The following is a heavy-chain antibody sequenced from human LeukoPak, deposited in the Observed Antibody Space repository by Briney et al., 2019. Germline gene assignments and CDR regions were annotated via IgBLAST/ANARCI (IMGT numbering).Heavy chain of an antibody. V-gene: IGHV4-59*01. CDR1: GGSISSYY. Sequence: SETLSLTCTVSGGSISSYYWSWIRQPPGKGLEWIGYIYYSGSTNYNPSLESRVTISVDTSKNQFSLKLSSVTAADTAVYYCARYGSGRGQYYYYYYMDVWGKGTTVTVSS. CDR2: IYYSGST. CDR3: ARYGSGRGQYYYYYYMDV. D-gene: IGHD3-10*01. J-gene: IGHJ6*03.